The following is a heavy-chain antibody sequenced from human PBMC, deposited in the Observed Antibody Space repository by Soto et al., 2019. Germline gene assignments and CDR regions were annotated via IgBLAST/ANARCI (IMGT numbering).Heavy chain of an antibody. D-gene: IGHD3-22*01. CDR2: INGDGSFT. CDR1: AFTFKNHC. J-gene: IGHJ4*02. CDR3: AREIYDDYDSSGFDH. V-gene: IGHV3-74*01. Sequence: GGSLRLSCGASAFTFKNHCMHRVRQVPGKGPVWVSRINGDGSFTSYADAVKGRFTISRDNAKNTLSLQMNSLRAEDTAVYYCAREIYDDYDSSGFDHWGQGTLVTVSS.